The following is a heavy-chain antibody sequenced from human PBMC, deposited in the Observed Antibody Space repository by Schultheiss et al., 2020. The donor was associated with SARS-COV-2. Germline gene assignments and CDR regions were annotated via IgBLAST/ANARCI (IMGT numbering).Heavy chain of an antibody. D-gene: IGHD4-23*01. CDR3: ARGAVGNNLYFDS. Sequence: GESLKISCAASGFTFSSYAMSWVRQAPGKGLEWVSTISGSGGNTYYADSVKGRFTISRDNAKNSLFLQMKSLGAEDTAVYYCARGAVGNNLYFDSWGQGTLVTVAS. J-gene: IGHJ4*02. CDR1: GFTFSSYA. CDR2: ISGSGGNT. V-gene: IGHV3-23*01.